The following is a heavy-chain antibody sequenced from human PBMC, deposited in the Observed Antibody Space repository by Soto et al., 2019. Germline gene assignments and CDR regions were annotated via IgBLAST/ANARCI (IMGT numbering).Heavy chain of an antibody. D-gene: IGHD5-12*01. CDR3: ARDPAPVGYRGLDV. CDR1: GFTFSSSW. Sequence: GGSLRLSCAASGFTFSSSWMTWVRQAPGKGLAWVANIKEDGSEKYYVDSVKGRFTISRDNTNESLYLQMNSLRAEDTTVYYCARDPAPVGYRGLDVWGQGTTVTVSS. V-gene: IGHV3-7*01. CDR2: IKEDGSEK. J-gene: IGHJ6*02.